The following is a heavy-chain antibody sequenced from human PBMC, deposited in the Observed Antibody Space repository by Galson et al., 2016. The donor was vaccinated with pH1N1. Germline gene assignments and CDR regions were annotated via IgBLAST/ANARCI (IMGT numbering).Heavy chain of an antibody. CDR1: GFTFSRYW. J-gene: IGHJ6*02. CDR2: TSQDGSET. D-gene: IGHD3-10*01. Sequence: SLRLSCAASGFTFSRYWMSWVRQAPGKGLEPLGSTSQDGSETYYVDSVKGRFSISRDNAKNSLFMQMSSLRVEDTGVYYCAKDSLYRFSASYFHSEWCNPIDGWGQATTITVSS. V-gene: IGHV3-7*01. CDR3: AKDSLYRFSASYFHSEWCNPIDG.